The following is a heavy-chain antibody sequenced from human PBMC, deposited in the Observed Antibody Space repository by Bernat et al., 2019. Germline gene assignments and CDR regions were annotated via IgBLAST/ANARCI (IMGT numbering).Heavy chain of an antibody. CDR3: ARRYSGYDETFDY. J-gene: IGHJ4*02. CDR2: ISSSSSYI. Sequence: EVQLVESGGGLVKPRGSLRLSCAASGFTFSSYSMNWVRQAPGKGLEWVSSISSSSSYIYYADSVKGRFTIARDNAKNSLYLQLNSLRAEDTAVYCCARRYSGYDETFDYWGQGTLVTVSS. CDR1: GFTFSSYS. D-gene: IGHD5-12*01. V-gene: IGHV3-21*01.